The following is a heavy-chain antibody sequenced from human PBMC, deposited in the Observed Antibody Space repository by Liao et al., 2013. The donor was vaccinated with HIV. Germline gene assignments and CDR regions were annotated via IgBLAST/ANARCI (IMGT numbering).Heavy chain of an antibody. CDR2: IYYNGRT. J-gene: IGHJ4*02. CDR1: GASVSSGDYY. D-gene: IGHD3-3*01. Sequence: QVQLQESGPGLVKPSQTLFLTCTVSGASVSSGDYYWSWIRQPPGKGLEWIGNIYYNGRTYYSPSLKSRVSISVDTSKNQFSLKLSSVTAADTAVYYCARGRAYDFWSGSVPTFDYWGQGTLVTVPS. V-gene: IGHV4-30-4*08. CDR3: ARGRAYDFWSGSVPTFDY.